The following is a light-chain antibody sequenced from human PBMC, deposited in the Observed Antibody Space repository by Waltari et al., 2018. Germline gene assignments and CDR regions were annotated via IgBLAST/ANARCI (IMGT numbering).Light chain of an antibody. J-gene: IGKJ4*01. CDR3: QQRINWPVT. Sequence: VVLTQSPATLPLSPGESAILSCRASQSVSSYLTWSQQKPGQAPKLLIYDASNRATGTPARFSGSGSGTDFTRTISSLEPEDFAVYDWQQRINWPVTFGGGTNVEIK. CDR2: DAS. CDR1: QSVSSY. V-gene: IGKV3-11*01.